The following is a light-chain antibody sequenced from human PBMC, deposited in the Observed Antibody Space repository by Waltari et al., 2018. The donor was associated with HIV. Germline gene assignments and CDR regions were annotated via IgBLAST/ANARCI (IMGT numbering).Light chain of an antibody. CDR2: NVN. J-gene: IGLJ1*01. CDR1: RRSVTTF. CDR3: GSHAGNFLFA. V-gene: IGLV2-11*01. Sequence: SALTQPHSASGSPGPSHTLSCTGARRSVTTFISWYPQHPGKAPQVIIDNVNTPPSGIPDHFSGSKTCNTAFLTISGLQADDEAEYHCGSHAGNFLFAFGTGTKVTVL.